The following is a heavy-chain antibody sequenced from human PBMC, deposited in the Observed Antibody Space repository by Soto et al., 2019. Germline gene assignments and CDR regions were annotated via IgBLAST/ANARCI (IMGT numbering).Heavy chain of an antibody. J-gene: IGHJ4*02. CDR2: ISYDGSNK. CDR1: GFTFSSYG. V-gene: IGHV3-30*18. CDR3: AKDKHIVVVTAPFDY. D-gene: IGHD2-21*02. Sequence: QVQLVESGGGVVQPGRSLRLSCAASGFTFSSYGMHWVRQAPGKGLEWVAVISYDGSNKYYADSVKGRFTLSRDNSKNTLYLQMNRLTAEDTDVYYCAKDKHIVVVTAPFDYWGQGTLVTVSS.